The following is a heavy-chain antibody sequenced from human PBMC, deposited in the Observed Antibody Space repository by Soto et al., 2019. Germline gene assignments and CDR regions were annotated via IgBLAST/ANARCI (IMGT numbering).Heavy chain of an antibody. Sequence: SGPTLVNPTQTLTLTCSFSGFSLISIVVCVGWIRQPPGKALEWLALIYWNDDQRYSPSLRNRLTITKDTSKNQVLLTMTNMDPVDTATYYCAHKNSGRFSFDFWGQGTLVTVSS. V-gene: IGHV2-5*01. CDR1: GFSLISIVVC. CDR3: AHKNSGRFSFDF. CDR2: IYWNDDQ. J-gene: IGHJ4*02. D-gene: IGHD1-26*01.